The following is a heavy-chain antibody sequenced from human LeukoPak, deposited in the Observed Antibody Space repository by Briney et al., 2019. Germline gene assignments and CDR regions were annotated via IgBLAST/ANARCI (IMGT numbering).Heavy chain of an antibody. V-gene: IGHV3-48*03. J-gene: IGHJ1*01. CDR1: GFTFSSYG. CDR3: ARAGYCSSTSCFLEYFQH. D-gene: IGHD2-2*01. Sequence: PGGSLRLSCAASGFTFSSYGMNWVRQAPGKGLEWVSYISSIGSTIYYADSVKGRFTISRDNAKNSLYLQMNSLRAEDTAVYYCARAGYCSSTSCFLEYFQHWGQGTLVTASS. CDR2: ISSIGSTI.